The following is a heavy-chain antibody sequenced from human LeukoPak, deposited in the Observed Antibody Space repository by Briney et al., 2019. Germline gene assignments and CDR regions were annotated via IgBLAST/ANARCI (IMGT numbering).Heavy chain of an antibody. CDR2: IKQDGSET. D-gene: IGHD3-16*01. Sequence: GGSLRLSCLFSGFTFSNYWMTWVRQAPGKELEWVANIKQDGSETYYVDSVKGRFTISRDNAKNSLYLQINNLRAEDTAVYYCATKAVYVNYWGQGTLVTVSS. CDR3: ATKAVYVNY. CDR1: GFTFSNYW. J-gene: IGHJ4*02. V-gene: IGHV3-7*01.